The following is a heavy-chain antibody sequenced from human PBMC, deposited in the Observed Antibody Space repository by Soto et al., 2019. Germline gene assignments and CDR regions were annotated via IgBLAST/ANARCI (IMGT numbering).Heavy chain of an antibody. Sequence: SVKVCCKASGFTFTSSAVQWVRQARGQRLEWIGWIVVGSGNTNYAQKFQERVTITRDMSTSTAYMELSSLRSEDTAVYYCAAGLDGAFDAFDIWGQGTMVTVSS. CDR2: IVVGSGNT. V-gene: IGHV1-58*01. CDR1: GFTFTSSA. CDR3: AAGLDGAFDAFDI. J-gene: IGHJ3*02. D-gene: IGHD3-3*01.